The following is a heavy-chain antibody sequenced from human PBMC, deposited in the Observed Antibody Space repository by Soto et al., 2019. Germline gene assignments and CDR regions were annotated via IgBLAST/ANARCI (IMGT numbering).Heavy chain of an antibody. V-gene: IGHV2-5*02. CDR2: IYWDDDK. Sequence: QITLKESGPTLVKPTQTLTLTCTFSGFSLSTSGVGVAWIRQPPGKALEWLALIYWDDDKRSRPSLETRLTIPKETSKNQVVRTMTNLDSEETATYYCAYLPCSGGSCYWFSYSGMDVWGQGTTVTVPS. CDR3: AYLPCSGGSCYWFSYSGMDV. J-gene: IGHJ6*02. CDR1: GFSLSTSGVG. D-gene: IGHD2-15*01.